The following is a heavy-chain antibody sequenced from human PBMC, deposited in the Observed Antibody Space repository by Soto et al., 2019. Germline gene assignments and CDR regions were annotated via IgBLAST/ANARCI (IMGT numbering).Heavy chain of an antibody. J-gene: IGHJ4*02. CDR3: PRNPPGPEGSYHFDY. V-gene: IGHV4-31*03. CDR2: IYYSGST. CDR1: GGSISSGGYY. D-gene: IGHD1-26*01. Sequence: PSETLSLTCTVSGGSISSGGYYWSWIRQHPGKGLEWIGYIYYSGSTYYNPSLKSRVTISVDTSKNQFSLKLSSVTAADTAVYYCPRNPPGPEGSYHFDYWRQGTLVTVSS.